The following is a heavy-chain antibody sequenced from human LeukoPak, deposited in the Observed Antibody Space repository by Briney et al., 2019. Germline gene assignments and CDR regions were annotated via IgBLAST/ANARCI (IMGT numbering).Heavy chain of an antibody. D-gene: IGHD6-13*01. CDR3: ATGPWAIAAAGTDY. V-gene: IGHV1-24*01. CDR1: GYTLTELS. J-gene: IGHJ4*02. Sequence: ASVKVSCKVSGYTLTELSMHWVRRAPGKGLEWMGGFDPEDGETIYAQKFQGRVTMTEDTSTDTAYMELSSLRSEDTAVYYCATGPWAIAAAGTDYWGQGTLVTVSS. CDR2: FDPEDGET.